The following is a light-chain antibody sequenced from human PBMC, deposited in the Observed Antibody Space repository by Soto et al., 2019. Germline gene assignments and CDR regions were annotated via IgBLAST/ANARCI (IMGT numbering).Light chain of an antibody. V-gene: IGLV2-14*01. CDR2: DVS. CDR3: SSYTSSITLI. CDR1: SSDVGGYNY. J-gene: IGLJ2*01. Sequence: QSVLTQPASVSGSPGQSITISCTGTSSDVGGYNYVSWYQQHPGKAPKLVIYDVSNRPSGVSNRFSGSKSGNTASLTISGLQAEDEAAYYCSSYTSSITLIFGGGTKVTVL.